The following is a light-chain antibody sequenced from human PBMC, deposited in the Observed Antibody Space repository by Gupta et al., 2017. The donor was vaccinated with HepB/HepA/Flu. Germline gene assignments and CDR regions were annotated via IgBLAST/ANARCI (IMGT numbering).Light chain of an antibody. Sequence: QSVLTQPPSVSGTPGQRVTISCSGSRSNIGTNTVNWYQQLPGTAPKLLIYSNNQRPSGVPDRFSGSKSGTAASLAISGLQAEEEADYYCAAWDNSLNGLFGGGTKLTVL. V-gene: IGLV1-44*01. CDR1: RSNIGTNT. J-gene: IGLJ3*02. CDR3: AAWDNSLNGL. CDR2: SNN.